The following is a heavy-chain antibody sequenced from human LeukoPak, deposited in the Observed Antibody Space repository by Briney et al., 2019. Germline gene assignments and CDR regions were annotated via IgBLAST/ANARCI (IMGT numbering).Heavy chain of an antibody. CDR3: AKYSHDSSGSYDY. CDR2: ISGSDVST. Sequence: GGSLRHSCAASGFTFSSYGMSWVRQAPGKGLEWVSAISGSDVSTYYADSMKGRFTISRDNSKNTLYLQMNSLRAEDTAVYYCAKYSHDSSGSYDYWGQGTLVTVSS. CDR1: GFTFSSYG. D-gene: IGHD3-22*01. J-gene: IGHJ4*02. V-gene: IGHV3-23*01.